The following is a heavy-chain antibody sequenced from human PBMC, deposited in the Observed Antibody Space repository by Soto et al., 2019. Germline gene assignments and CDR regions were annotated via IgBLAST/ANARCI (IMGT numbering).Heavy chain of an antibody. D-gene: IGHD2-15*01. CDR1: GFTFSSYG. J-gene: IGHJ4*02. CDR2: IWYDGSNK. CDR3: ARDRGYCSGGSCYSDDYFDY. V-gene: IGHV3-33*01. Sequence: GGSLRLSCAASGFTFSSYGMHWVRQAPGKGLEWVAVIWYDGSNKYYADSVKGRFTISRDNSKNTLYLQMNSLRAEDTAGYYCARDRGYCSGGSCYSDDYFDYWGQGTLVTVSS.